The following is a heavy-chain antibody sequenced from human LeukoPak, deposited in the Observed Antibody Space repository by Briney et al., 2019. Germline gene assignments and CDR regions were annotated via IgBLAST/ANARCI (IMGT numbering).Heavy chain of an antibody. J-gene: IGHJ5*02. CDR2: IYYSGST. CDR1: GGSISSSSYY. CDR3: ARHVRITMVRGAFDP. V-gene: IGHV4-39*01. D-gene: IGHD3-10*01. Sequence: SETLSLTCTVSGGSISSSSYYWGWIRQPPGKGLEWIRSIYYSGSTYYNPSLKSRVTISVDTSKNQFSLKLSSVTAADTAVYYCARHVRITMVRGAFDPWGQGTLVTVSS.